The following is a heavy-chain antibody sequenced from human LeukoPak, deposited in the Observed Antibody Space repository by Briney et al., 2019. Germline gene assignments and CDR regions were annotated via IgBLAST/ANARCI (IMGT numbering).Heavy chain of an antibody. Sequence: SETLSLTCTVSGGSISSYYWSWIRQPPGKGLEWIGYIYYSGSTNYNPSLKSRVTISVDTSKNQFSLKLSSVTAADTAVYYCARHQYNWNYPPDYWGQGTLVTVSS. D-gene: IGHD1-7*01. CDR1: GGSISSYY. J-gene: IGHJ4*02. CDR3: ARHQYNWNYPPDY. CDR2: IYYSGST. V-gene: IGHV4-59*08.